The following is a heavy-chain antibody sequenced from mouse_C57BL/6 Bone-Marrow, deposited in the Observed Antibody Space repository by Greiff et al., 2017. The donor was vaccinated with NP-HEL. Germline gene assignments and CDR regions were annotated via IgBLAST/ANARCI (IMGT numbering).Heavy chain of an antibody. CDR1: GFTFSDYG. CDR2: ICRGSSTT. Sequence: EVKLEQSGAGLVKPGASLKLSCAASGFTFSDYGMHWVRQAPEQGLEWVAYICRGSSTTYYTDTVKGRSTMSGDNSTNTQFLQMTSLRSEDTAVYYCARRDCYLWYFDVWGTGTTVTVSS. J-gene: IGHJ1*03. CDR3: ARRDCYLWYFDV. V-gene: IGHV5-17*01. D-gene: IGHD2-3*01.